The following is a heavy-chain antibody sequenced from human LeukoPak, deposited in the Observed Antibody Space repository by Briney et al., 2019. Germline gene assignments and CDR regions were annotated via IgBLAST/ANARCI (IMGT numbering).Heavy chain of an antibody. V-gene: IGHV3-23*01. CDR2: ISGSGGNT. CDR3: AKKYSTGLDP. D-gene: IGHD1-26*01. Sequence: GGSLRLSCAASGFTFSSYGMHWVRQAPGKGLEWVSDISGSGGNTYYADSVKGRFTISRDNSKNTLYVQMNSLRAEDTAIYYCAKKYSTGLDPWGQGTLVTVSS. CDR1: GFTFSSYG. J-gene: IGHJ5*02.